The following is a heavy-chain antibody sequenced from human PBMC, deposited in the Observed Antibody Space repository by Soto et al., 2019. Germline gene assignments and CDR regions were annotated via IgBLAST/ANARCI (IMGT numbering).Heavy chain of an antibody. CDR3: ASLGDVYSSSPRGLDP. J-gene: IGHJ5*02. V-gene: IGHV4-39*01. Sequence: PSETLSLTCTVSGGSISSSSDYWGWIRQPPGKGLEWIGSIYYSGSTYYNPSLKSRVTISVDTSKNQFSLKLSSVTAADTAVYYCASLGDVYSSSPRGLDPWGQGTLVTVS. CDR2: IYYSGST. CDR1: GGSISSSSDY. D-gene: IGHD6-6*01.